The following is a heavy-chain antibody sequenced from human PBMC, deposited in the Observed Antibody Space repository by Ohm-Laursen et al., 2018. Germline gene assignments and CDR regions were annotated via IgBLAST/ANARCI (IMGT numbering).Heavy chain of an antibody. Sequence: SLRLSCASSGFTFSSYEMNWVRQAPGKGLEWVSYISTSGSTIYYADSVKGRFTISRDNAKNSLYLQMNSLRAEDTAVYYCARVTAFDIWGQGTMVTVSS. J-gene: IGHJ3*02. CDR1: GFTFSSYE. CDR3: ARVTAFDI. V-gene: IGHV3-48*03. CDR2: ISTSGSTI.